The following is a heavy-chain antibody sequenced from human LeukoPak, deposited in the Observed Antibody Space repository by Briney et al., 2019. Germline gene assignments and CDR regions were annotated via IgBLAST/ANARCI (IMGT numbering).Heavy chain of an antibody. CDR2: IWYDGNNK. D-gene: IGHD2/OR15-2a*01. CDR3: ARDNIRGAYYLDY. V-gene: IGHV3-33*01. Sequence: GGSLRLSCAASGFTFSSCGMHWVRQASGKGLEWVAIIWYDGNNKYYADSVKGRFTISRDNSKDTVYLQMDSLRAEDTAVYYCARDNIRGAYYLDYWGRGTRVTVSS. J-gene: IGHJ4*02. CDR1: GFTFSSCG.